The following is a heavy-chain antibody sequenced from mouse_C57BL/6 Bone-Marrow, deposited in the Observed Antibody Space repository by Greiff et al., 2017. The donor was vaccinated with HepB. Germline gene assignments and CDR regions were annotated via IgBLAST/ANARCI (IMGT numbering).Heavy chain of an antibody. CDR2: IHPNSGST. V-gene: IGHV1-64*01. Sequence: VQLQQPGAELVKPGASVKLSCKASGYTFTSYWMHWVKQRPGQGLEWIGMIHPNSGSTNYNEKFKSKATLTVDKSSSTAYMQLSSLTSEDTAVYYCARNPLYYMDYWGQGTSVTVSS. J-gene: IGHJ4*01. CDR1: GYTFTSYW. D-gene: IGHD2-1*01. CDR3: ARNPLYYMDY.